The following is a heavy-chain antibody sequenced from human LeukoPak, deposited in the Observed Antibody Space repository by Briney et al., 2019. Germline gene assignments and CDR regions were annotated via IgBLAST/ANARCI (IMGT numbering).Heavy chain of an antibody. Sequence: SVKVSCKASGGTFSSYAISWVRQAPGQGLEWMGRIIPIFGTANYAQKFQGRVTITTDESTSTAYMELSSLRSEDTAVYYCAMGLAAAGTSYYHYMDVWGKGTTVTVSS. V-gene: IGHV1-69*05. CDR3: AMGLAAAGTSYYHYMDV. CDR1: GGTFSSYA. J-gene: IGHJ6*03. D-gene: IGHD6-13*01. CDR2: IIPIFGTA.